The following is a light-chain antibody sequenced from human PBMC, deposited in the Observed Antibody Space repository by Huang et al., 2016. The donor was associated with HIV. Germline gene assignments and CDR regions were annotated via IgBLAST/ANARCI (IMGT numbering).Light chain of an antibody. CDR1: KGISNS. J-gene: IGKJ1*01. CDR3: QQYYTAPT. CDR2: STS. V-gene: IGKV1-NL1*01. Sequence: DIQMTQSPSSLSAFVGDTVTITCRASKGISNSVAWYQQKPGKAPKLRLYSTSRVESGVPSRVRGGGSGTDYPLTINSLQADDFATYYCQQYYTAPTFGQGSKVEIK.